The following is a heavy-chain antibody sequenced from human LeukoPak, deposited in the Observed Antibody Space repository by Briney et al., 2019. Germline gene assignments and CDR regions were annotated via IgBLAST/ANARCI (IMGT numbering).Heavy chain of an antibody. J-gene: IGHJ3*02. CDR3: ASSAHVSVPRDAFDI. CDR2: IYSGGST. CDR1: GFTVSSNY. D-gene: IGHD2-2*01. V-gene: IGHV3-66*01. Sequence: PGGSLRLSCAASGFTVSSNYMSWVRQAPGKGLKWVSVIYSGGSTYYADSVKGRFTISRDNSKNTLYLQMNSLRAEDTAVYYCASSAHVSVPRDAFDIWGQGTMVTVSS.